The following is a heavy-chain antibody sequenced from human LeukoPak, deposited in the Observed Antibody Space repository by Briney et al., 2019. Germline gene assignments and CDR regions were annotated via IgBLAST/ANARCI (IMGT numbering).Heavy chain of an antibody. CDR2: IYYSGST. CDR3: ARGYYALAGFDP. V-gene: IGHV4-39*07. D-gene: IGHD3-10*01. J-gene: IGHJ5*02. CDR1: GGSISSSSYY. Sequence: SETLSLTCTVSGGSISSSSYYWGWIRQPPGKGLEWIGSIYYSGSTYYNPSLKSRVTISVDTSKNQFSLKLSSVTAADTAVYYCARGYYALAGFDPWGQGTLVTVSS.